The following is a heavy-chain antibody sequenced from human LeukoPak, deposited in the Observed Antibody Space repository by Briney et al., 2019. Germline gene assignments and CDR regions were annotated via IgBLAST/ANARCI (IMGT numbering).Heavy chain of an antibody. CDR3: ARVGNPNYDYYYYMDV. D-gene: IGHD1-14*01. CDR1: GFTFSSYS. J-gene: IGHJ6*03. CDR2: ISSSSGYI. V-gene: IGHV3-21*01. Sequence: GGSLRLSCAASGFTFSSYSMNWVRQAPGKGLEWVSSISSSSGYIYYADSVKGRFTISRDNAKNSLYLQMNSLRAEDTAVYYCARVGNPNYDYYYYMDVWGKGTTVTVSS.